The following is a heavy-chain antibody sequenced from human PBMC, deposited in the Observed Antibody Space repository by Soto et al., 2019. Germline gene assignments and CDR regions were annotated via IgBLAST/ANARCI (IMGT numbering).Heavy chain of an antibody. Sequence: QVQLVESGGGVVQPGRSLRLSCAASGFTFSSYGMHWVRQAPGKGLEWVAVISYDGSNKYYADSVKGRFTISRDNSKNTLYLQMNSLRVEDTAVYYCAKPLDSGSYYENFDYWGQGTLVTVSS. J-gene: IGHJ4*02. CDR3: AKPLDSGSYYENFDY. V-gene: IGHV3-30*18. CDR2: ISYDGSNK. CDR1: GFTFSSYG. D-gene: IGHD3-10*01.